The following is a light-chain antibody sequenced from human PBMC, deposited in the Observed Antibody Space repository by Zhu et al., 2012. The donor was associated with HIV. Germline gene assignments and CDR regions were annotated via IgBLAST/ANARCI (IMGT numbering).Light chain of an antibody. CDR1: HDISSH. V-gene: IGKV1-8*01. J-gene: IGKJ1*01. CDR3: QHYDSYPPS. Sequence: AIRMTQSPSSLSASTGDRVIITCRASHDISSHLAWYQQKPGKAPNLLIYAASTLQSGVPSRFSGSGSGTDFTLTISCLQSEDFATYYCQHYDSYPPSFGQGTKVEVK. CDR2: AAS.